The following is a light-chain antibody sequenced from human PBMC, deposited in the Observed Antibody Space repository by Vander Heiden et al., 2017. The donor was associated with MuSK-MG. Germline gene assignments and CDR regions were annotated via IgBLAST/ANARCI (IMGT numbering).Light chain of an antibody. CDR2: KAS. CDR3: QQYVTYPYI. V-gene: IGKV1-5*03. CDR1: QSIDRW. Sequence: DIQMTQSPSTLSASVGDRVTITCRASQSIDRWLAWYQQKPGKAPKLLIYKASTLESGVPSRFSGSGSGTEFTLTINSLQPDDFASYYCQQYVTYPYIFGQGTKLEIK. J-gene: IGKJ2*01.